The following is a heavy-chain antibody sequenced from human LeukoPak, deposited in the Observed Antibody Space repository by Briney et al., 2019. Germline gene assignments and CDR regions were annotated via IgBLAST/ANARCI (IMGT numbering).Heavy chain of an antibody. CDR3: ARDHVLGGNIDY. V-gene: IGHV3-48*03. J-gene: IGHJ4*02. CDR1: GFTFRSYE. Sequence: GGSLRLSCAASGFTFRSYEMNWVRQAPGKGLEWVSYISSSGSTIYYADSVKGRFTISRDNAKNSLYLQMNSLRAEDTAVYYCARDHVLGGNIDYWGQGTLVTVSS. D-gene: IGHD1-26*01. CDR2: ISSSGSTI.